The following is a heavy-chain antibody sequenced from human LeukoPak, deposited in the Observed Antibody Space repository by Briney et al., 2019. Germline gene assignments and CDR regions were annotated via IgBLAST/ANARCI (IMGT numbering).Heavy chain of an antibody. V-gene: IGHV3-9*01. Sequence: GGSLRLSCAASGFTFDDYAMHWVRQAPGKGLEWGSGLSWNSGNIGYADSVKGRFTISRDNAKNSLYLQMNSLRAEDTALYYCAKDAYSSNWYYFDYWGQGTLVTVSS. CDR2: LSWNSGNI. CDR3: AKDAYSSNWYYFDY. CDR1: GFTFDDYA. D-gene: IGHD6-13*01. J-gene: IGHJ4*02.